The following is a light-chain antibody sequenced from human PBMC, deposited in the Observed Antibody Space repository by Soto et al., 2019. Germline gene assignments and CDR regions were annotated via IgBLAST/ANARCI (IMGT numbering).Light chain of an antibody. CDR2: EVY. Sequence: QSVLTQPPSASGSPGQSATISCTGAASDIGAYNFVSWYQQYPGKAPKLMIYEVYKRPSGVPDRFSGSKSGNTASLTVSGLQPEDEADCYCTSFAGSDKLIFGGGTKLTVL. V-gene: IGLV2-8*01. J-gene: IGLJ2*01. CDR1: ASDIGAYNF. CDR3: TSFAGSDKLI.